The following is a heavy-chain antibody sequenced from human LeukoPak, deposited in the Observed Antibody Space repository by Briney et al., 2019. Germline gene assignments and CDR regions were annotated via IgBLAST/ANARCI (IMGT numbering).Heavy chain of an antibody. CDR3: VTDQTGRHPYFFDY. J-gene: IGHJ4*02. V-gene: IGHV3-7*01. CDR1: GFNFSTYW. Sequence: GGSLRLSCAASGFNFSTYWMTWVRHVPGKGLEWVANIKEDGSEIYYVDAVKGRFSISRDNAKTSLYLQMNSLSVADTAVYYCVTDQTGRHPYFFDYWGQGTLVTVSS. D-gene: IGHD3-10*01. CDR2: IKEDGSEI.